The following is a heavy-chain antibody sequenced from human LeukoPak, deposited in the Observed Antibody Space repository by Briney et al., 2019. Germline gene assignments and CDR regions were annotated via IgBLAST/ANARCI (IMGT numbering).Heavy chain of an antibody. Sequence: PSETLSLTCTVSGGSISNDDYYWSWIRQSPGEGLEWIGYIHYSGSTYYSPSLESRITISVDTSNRQFSLKLTSVTAADTAVYYCAHYYDYAWGGSYRQTLESWGPGTLVTVSS. CDR3: AHYYDYAWGGSYRQTLES. CDR2: IHYSGST. CDR1: GGSISNDDYY. J-gene: IGHJ4*02. V-gene: IGHV4-30-4*01. D-gene: IGHD3-16*02.